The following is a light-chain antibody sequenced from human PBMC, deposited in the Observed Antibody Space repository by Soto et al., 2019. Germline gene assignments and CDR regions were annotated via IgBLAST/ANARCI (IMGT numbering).Light chain of an antibody. CDR2: GAS. V-gene: IGKV3-20*01. CDR3: QQYGSAPIT. J-gene: IGKJ5*01. CDR1: QSVSSSY. Sequence: EIVLTQSPGTLSLSPGERATLSCRASQSVSSSYLAWYQQKPGQAPRLLIYGASSRATGIPDRFSGSGSGIDFTLTISRLEPVDVAVYYCQQYGSAPITFGQGTRLEIK.